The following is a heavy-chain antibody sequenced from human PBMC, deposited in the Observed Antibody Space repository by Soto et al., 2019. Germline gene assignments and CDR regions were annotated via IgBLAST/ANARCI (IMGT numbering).Heavy chain of an antibody. CDR3: ARGETYLGV. J-gene: IGHJ6*02. Sequence: QVQLVQSGAEVKKPGSSVKVSCKASRDTFSKYAFNWVRQAPGQGLEWMGCIIPIFGSRNYAEKFQGRVTITADESTSTAYMELRRLRFEDTAVYYCARGETYLGVWGQGTTVTVSS. V-gene: IGHV1-69*01. CDR2: IIPIFGSR. CDR1: RDTFSKYA. D-gene: IGHD3-16*01.